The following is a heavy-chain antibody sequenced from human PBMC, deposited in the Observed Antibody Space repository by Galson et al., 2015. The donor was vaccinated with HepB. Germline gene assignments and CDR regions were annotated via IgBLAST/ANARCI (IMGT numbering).Heavy chain of an antibody. CDR2: GTT. Sequence: GTTDYAAPVKGRFTISRDDSKNTLYLQMNSLKTEDTAVYYCTTGTTVVRSWRGYFDLWGRGTLVTVSS. CDR3: TTGTTVVRSWRGYFDL. J-gene: IGHJ2*01. D-gene: IGHD4-23*01. V-gene: IGHV3-15*01.